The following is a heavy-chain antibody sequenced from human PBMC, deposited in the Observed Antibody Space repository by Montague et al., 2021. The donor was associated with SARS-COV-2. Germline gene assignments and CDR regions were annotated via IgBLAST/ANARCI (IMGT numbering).Heavy chain of an antibody. CDR2: TYYRSKWYN. J-gene: IGHJ6*03. Sequence: CAISGDSVSSNSAAWNWIRQSPSRGLEWQGRTYYRSKWYNDYAVSVKSRLTINPDTPKNQFSLQLNSVTPEDTTVYYCARDLKPPGDILTGYLPYYYYMDVWGKGTTVTVSS. CDR3: ARDLKPPGDILTGYLPYYYYMDV. CDR1: GDSVSSNSAA. D-gene: IGHD3-9*01. V-gene: IGHV6-1*01.